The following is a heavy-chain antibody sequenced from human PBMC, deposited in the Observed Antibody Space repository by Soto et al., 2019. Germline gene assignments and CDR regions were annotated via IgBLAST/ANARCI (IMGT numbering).Heavy chain of an antibody. CDR3: ARGSSIAGLYYGMDV. CDR2: NYYSGIT. Sequence: PSQTLSLTCTVSGGSISSRGHYWTWIRQHPGKGLEWIGYNYYSGITYYNPSLKSRVTISLDTSKNQFSLKLSSVTAADTAVYYCARGSSIAGLYYGMDVWGQGTTVTVSS. V-gene: IGHV4-31*03. D-gene: IGHD6-6*01. CDR1: GGSISSRGHY. J-gene: IGHJ6*02.